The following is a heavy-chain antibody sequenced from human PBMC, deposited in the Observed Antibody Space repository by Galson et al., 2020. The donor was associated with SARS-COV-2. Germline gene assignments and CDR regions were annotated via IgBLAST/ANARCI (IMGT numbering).Heavy chain of an antibody. CDR3: ARGAGDGYNPFDY. CDR1: GGSISSGSYY. Sequence: SETLSLTCTVSGGSISSGSYYWSWIRQPAGKGLEWIGRIYTSGSTNYNPSLKSRVTISVDTSKNQFSLKLSSVTAADTAVYYCARGAGDGYNPFDYWGQGTLVTVSS. V-gene: IGHV4-61*02. D-gene: IGHD5-12*01. CDR2: IYTSGST. J-gene: IGHJ4*02.